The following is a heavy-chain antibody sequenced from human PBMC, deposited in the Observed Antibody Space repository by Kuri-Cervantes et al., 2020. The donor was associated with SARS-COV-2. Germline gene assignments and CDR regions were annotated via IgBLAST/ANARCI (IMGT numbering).Heavy chain of an antibody. CDR2: INHSGST. CDR3: AREGSSSSGPIYYYYYYGMDA. Sequence: GSLRLSCAVYGGSFSGYYWSWIRQPPGKGLEWMGKINHSGSTNYNPSLKRRVTISVDTSKKQFSLKLSSVTAADTAVYYCAREGSSSSGPIYYYYYYGMDAWGQGTTVTVSS. J-gene: IGHJ6*02. CDR1: GGSFSGYY. D-gene: IGHD6-6*01. V-gene: IGHV4-34*01.